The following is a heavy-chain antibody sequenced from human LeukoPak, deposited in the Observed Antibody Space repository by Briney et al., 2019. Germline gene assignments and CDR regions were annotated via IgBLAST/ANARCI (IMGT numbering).Heavy chain of an antibody. CDR2: IIPIFGTA. J-gene: IGHJ4*02. Sequence: SVKVSCKASGGTFSSYAISWVRQAPGQGLEWMGGIIPIFGTANYAQKFQGRVTITADESTSTAYMELSSLRPEDTAVYYCARDLMLGYYDSSGYFDYWGQGTLVTVSS. CDR3: ARDLMLGYYDSSGYFDY. V-gene: IGHV1-69*13. CDR1: GGTFSSYA. D-gene: IGHD3-22*01.